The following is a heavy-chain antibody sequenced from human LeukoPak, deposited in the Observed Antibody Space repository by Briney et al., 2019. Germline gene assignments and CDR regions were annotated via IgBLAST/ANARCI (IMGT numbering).Heavy chain of an antibody. J-gene: IGHJ6*02. Sequence: GASVKVSCKASGGTFSSYAISWVRQAPGQGLEWMGVIIPIFGTANYAQKFQGRVTITADESTSTAYMELSSLRSEDTAVYYCARMMDIVVVPAAPARYYYYGMDVWGQGTTVTVSS. CDR2: IIPIFGTA. CDR1: GGTFSSYA. D-gene: IGHD2-2*03. V-gene: IGHV1-69*13. CDR3: ARMMDIVVVPAAPARYYYYGMDV.